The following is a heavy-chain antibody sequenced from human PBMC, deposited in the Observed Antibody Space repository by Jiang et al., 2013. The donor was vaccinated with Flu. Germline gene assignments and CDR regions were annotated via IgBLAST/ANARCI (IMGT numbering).Heavy chain of an antibody. D-gene: IGHD4-17*01. V-gene: IGHV2-5*02. CDR3: ARGSYGDFVGYFQD. CDR2: IYWDDEK. Sequence: KPTQTLTLTCTFSGFSLSPSGVAVGWVRQAPGKGLEWLAIIYWDDEKRYRPALKSRLTITKDTSRNQVVLTMTNMDPVDTGTYFCARGSYGDFVGYFQDWGQGTRVTVSS. J-gene: IGHJ1*01. CDR1: GFSLSPSGVA.